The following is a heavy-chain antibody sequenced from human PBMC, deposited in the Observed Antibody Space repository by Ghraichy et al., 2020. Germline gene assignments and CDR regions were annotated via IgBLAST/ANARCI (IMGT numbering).Heavy chain of an antibody. V-gene: IGHV3-30*18. CDR1: GFAFGDFG. CDR2: ISYDGRTK. J-gene: IGHJ4*02. CDR3: AKERGTYSGFGVDY. Sequence: GGSLRLSCAASGFAFGDFGLHWVRQTPGAGLEWLTSISYDGRTKRYAESIQGRFTFSRDNSKNTLYLQMNRLRDDDTAVYFCAKERGTYSGFGVDYWGQGTLVTVSS. D-gene: IGHD1-26*01.